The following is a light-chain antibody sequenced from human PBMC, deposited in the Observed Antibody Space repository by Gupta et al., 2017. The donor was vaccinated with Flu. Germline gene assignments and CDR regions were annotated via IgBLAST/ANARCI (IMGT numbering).Light chain of an antibody. CDR2: EKN. CDR1: SSNIGNKY. CDR3: GTWDSSRSGWV. J-gene: IGLJ3*02. Sequence: KVTSSCSGSSSNIGNKYVSWYKQLQGKAPKLRIYEKNKRPSVIPDRFSGSRSDTSATLGITGLQTGDEADYYCGTWDSSRSGWVFGGGTKLTVL. V-gene: IGLV1-51*02.